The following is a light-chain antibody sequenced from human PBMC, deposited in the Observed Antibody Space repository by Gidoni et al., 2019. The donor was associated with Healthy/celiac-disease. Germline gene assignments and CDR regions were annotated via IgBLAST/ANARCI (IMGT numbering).Light chain of an antibody. CDR3: QQYNNWPLLT. J-gene: IGKJ3*01. CDR2: GAS. Sequence: ELVMTQSPATLSVSPGERATLSCRASQSVSSNLAWYQQKPGQAPRLLIYGASTRATGIPARFSGSGSGTEFTLTISSLQSEDFAVDYCQQYNNWPLLTFGPGTKVDIK. CDR1: QSVSSN. V-gene: IGKV3-15*01.